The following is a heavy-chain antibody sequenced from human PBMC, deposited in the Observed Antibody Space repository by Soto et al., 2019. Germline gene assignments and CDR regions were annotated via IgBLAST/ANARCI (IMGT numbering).Heavy chain of an antibody. V-gene: IGHV3-74*01. CDR1: GFAFETYA. CDR3: MKSKHIYEH. Sequence: EVQLVESGGGLVQPGGSLRLSCAASGFAFETYAMHWVRQPAGKGLEWVSRIDSDGGATAYADSVRGRFSISRDNAKNTLYLQMNSLRAEDTAVYYCMKSKHIYEHWGQGTLVTVSS. D-gene: IGHD3-16*01. CDR2: IDSDGGAT. J-gene: IGHJ4*01.